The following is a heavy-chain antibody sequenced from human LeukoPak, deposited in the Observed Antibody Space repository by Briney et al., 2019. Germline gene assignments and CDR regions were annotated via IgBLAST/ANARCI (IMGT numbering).Heavy chain of an antibody. D-gene: IGHD5-24*01. Sequence: SVKVSCKASGGTFSSYAISWVRQAPGQGLEWMGRIIPILGIANYAQKFQGRVTITADKSTSTAYMELSSLRSEDTAVYYCARARDGYNPFDYWGQGTLVTVSS. V-gene: IGHV1-69*04. CDR2: IIPILGIA. CDR3: ARARDGYNPFDY. J-gene: IGHJ4*02. CDR1: GGTFSSYA.